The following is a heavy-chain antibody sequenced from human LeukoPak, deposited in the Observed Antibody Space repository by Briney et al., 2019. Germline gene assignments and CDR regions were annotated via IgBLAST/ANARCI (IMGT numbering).Heavy chain of an antibody. CDR1: GFTFDDYA. J-gene: IGHJ4*02. D-gene: IGHD1-26*01. CDR3: AKGHSGGWESLFDY. Sequence: GGSLRLSCAASGFTFDDYAMHWVRQAPGKGLEWVSGISWNSGSIGYADSVKGRFTISRDNAKNSLYLQMNSLRAEDTALYYCAKGHSGGWESLFDYWGQGTLVTVSS. V-gene: IGHV3-9*01. CDR2: ISWNSGSI.